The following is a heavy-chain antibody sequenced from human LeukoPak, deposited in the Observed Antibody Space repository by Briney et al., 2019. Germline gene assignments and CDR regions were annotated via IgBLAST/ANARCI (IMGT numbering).Heavy chain of an antibody. Sequence: SETLYLTCTVSGGSISSSSYYWGWIRQPPGKGLEWIGSIYYSGSTYYNPSLKSRVTISVDTSKNQFSLKLSSVTAADTAVYYCARGLIGLAAAGTGDYYYYGMDVWGQGTTVTVSS. J-gene: IGHJ6*02. CDR3: ARGLIGLAAAGTGDYYYYGMDV. CDR2: IYYSGST. D-gene: IGHD6-13*01. V-gene: IGHV4-39*01. CDR1: GGSISSSSYY.